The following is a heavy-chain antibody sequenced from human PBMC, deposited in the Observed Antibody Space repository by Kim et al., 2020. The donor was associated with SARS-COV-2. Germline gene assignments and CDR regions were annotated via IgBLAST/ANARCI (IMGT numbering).Heavy chain of an antibody. D-gene: IGHD6-6*01. J-gene: IGHJ2*01. V-gene: IGHV4-39*01. Sequence: SETLSLTCTVSGGSISSSSYYWGWIRQPPGKGLEWIGSIYYSGSTYYNPSLKSRVTISVDTSKNQFSLKLSSVTAADTAVYYCARHLRPFASHSSSSKYFDLWGRGTLVTVSS. CDR3: ARHLRPFASHSSSSKYFDL. CDR2: IYYSGST. CDR1: GGSISSSSYY.